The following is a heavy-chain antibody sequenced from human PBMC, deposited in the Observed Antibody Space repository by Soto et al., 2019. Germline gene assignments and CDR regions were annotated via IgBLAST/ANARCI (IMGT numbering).Heavy chain of an antibody. Sequence: QVHLVQSGTEVRKPGSSVTVSGKVSGGTFSKYTISWVRQAPGQGLQWMGGITPILRETTYAQNFQGRVSITADISATTAYMELSDLTSEDTAVYYCGRVPRYSFPTSDSLDQWGQGTRVTVSS. J-gene: IGHJ4*02. CDR2: ITPILRET. CDR1: GGTFSKYT. CDR3: GRVPRYSFPTSDSLDQ. D-gene: IGHD5-18*01. V-gene: IGHV1-69*06.